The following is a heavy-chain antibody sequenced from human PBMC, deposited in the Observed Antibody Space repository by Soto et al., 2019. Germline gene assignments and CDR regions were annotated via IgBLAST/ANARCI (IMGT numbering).Heavy chain of an antibody. D-gene: IGHD2-21*02. CDR3: ARAVTGSKYYFDY. Sequence: EVQLVESGGGLIQPGGSLRLSCAASGFTVNSNFMTWVRQAPGKGLEWVSVIYSGGTTDYADSVKGRFTISRDTSKNTLSLQMNSLRAEDTAVYYCARAVTGSKYYFDYWGQGTLVTVSS. CDR1: GFTVNSNF. J-gene: IGHJ4*02. CDR2: IYSGGTT. V-gene: IGHV3-53*01.